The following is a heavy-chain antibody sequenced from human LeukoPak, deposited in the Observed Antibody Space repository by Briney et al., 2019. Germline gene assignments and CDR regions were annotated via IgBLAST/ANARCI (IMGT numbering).Heavy chain of an antibody. V-gene: IGHV4-34*01. Sequence: SETLSLTCAVYGGSFSGYYWSWIRQPPGKGLEWIGEINHSGSTNYNPSLKSRVTISVDTSKNQFSLKLSSVTAADTAVYYSARGQRWLQFDYWGQGTLVTVSS. CDR2: INHSGST. CDR3: ARGQRWLQFDY. J-gene: IGHJ4*02. D-gene: IGHD5-24*01. CDR1: GGSFSGYY.